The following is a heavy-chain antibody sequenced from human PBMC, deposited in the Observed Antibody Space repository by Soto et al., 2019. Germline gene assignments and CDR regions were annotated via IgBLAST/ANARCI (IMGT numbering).Heavy chain of an antibody. J-gene: IGHJ6*02. Sequence: QTLSLTCTVSGGSISSGGYYWSWIRQHPGKGLEWIGYIYYSGSTYYNPSLKSRVTISVDTSKNQFSLKLSFVTAADTAVYYCARGYYDILTGVYGMDVWGQGTKVTVSS. D-gene: IGHD3-9*01. CDR1: GGSISSGGYY. CDR3: ARGYYDILTGVYGMDV. V-gene: IGHV4-31*03. CDR2: IYYSGST.